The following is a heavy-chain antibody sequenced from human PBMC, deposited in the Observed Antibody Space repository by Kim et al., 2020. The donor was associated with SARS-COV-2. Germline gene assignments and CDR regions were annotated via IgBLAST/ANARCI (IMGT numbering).Heavy chain of an antibody. CDR2: VWADVNPK. CDR3: AREGPYGGTGAFDY. D-gene: IGHD1-26*01. V-gene: IGHV3-33*01. Sequence: GGSLRLSCGASGFRFNGHGMHWVRQAPGKGLEWVAVVWADVNPKDHADSVKGRFTMSRDNSNNTVYLQMNSLRVEDTAVYFCAREGPYGGTGAFDYWGQGTLVTVSS. J-gene: IGHJ4*02. CDR1: GFRFNGHG.